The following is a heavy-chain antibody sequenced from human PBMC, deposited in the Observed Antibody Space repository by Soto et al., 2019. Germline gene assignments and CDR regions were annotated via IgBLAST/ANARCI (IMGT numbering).Heavy chain of an antibody. D-gene: IGHD2-15*01. Sequence: PSETLSLTCPVSGGSISSYYWSWIPPPPGKGLEWIGYIYYSGSTNYNPSLRSRVTISVDTSKNQFSLKLSSVTAADTAVYYCARSSPVVAATGVFDYWGQGTLVTVSS. CDR3: ARSSPVVAATGVFDY. V-gene: IGHV4-59*08. J-gene: IGHJ4*02. CDR2: IYYSGST. CDR1: GGSISSYY.